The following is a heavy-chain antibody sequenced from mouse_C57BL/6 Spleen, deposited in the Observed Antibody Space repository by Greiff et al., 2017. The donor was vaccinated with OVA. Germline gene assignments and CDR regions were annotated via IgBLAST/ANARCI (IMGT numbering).Heavy chain of an antibody. Sequence: VKLVESGAELARPGASVKLSCKASGYTFTSYGISWVKQRTGQGLEWIGEIYPRSGNTYYNEKFKGKATLTADKSSSTAYMELRSLTSEDSAVYFCARGGSDGYYYWYFDVWGTGTTVTVSS. J-gene: IGHJ1*03. CDR1: GYTFTSYG. V-gene: IGHV1-81*01. D-gene: IGHD2-3*01. CDR2: IYPRSGNT. CDR3: ARGGSDGYYYWYFDV.